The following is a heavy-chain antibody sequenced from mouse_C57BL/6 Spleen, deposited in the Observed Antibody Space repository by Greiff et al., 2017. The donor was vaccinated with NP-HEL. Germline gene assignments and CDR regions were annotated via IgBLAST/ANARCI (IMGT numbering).Heavy chain of an antibody. J-gene: IGHJ3*01. V-gene: IGHV1-72*01. D-gene: IGHD2-3*01. CDR1: GYTFTSYW. Sequence: QVQLQQPGAELVKPGASVKLSCKASGYTFTSYWMHWVKQRPGRGLEWIGRIDPNSGGTKYNEKFKSKATLTVDKPSSTAYMQLSSLTSEDSAVYYCAREVIYDGTTGFADWGQGTLVTVSA. CDR3: AREVIYDGTTGFAD. CDR2: IDPNSGGT.